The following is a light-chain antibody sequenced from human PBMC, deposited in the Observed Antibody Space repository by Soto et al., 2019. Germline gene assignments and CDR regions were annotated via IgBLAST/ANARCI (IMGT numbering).Light chain of an antibody. J-gene: IGLJ2*01. V-gene: IGLV1-51*01. Sequence: QSVLTQPPSVSATPGQKVTISCSGSSSNIGNNYVSWYQQFPGAAPKLLIYDNYWRPSGIPDRFSASKSGTSATLGITGLQTGDEADYYCATWDSSLSAVVVGEGTKVTVL. CDR2: DNY. CDR3: ATWDSSLSAVV. CDR1: SSNIGNNY.